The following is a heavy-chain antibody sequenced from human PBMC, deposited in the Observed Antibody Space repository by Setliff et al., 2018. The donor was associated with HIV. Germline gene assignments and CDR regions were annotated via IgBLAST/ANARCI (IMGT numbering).Heavy chain of an antibody. CDR1: GGSVSSGGYC. Sequence: SETLSLTCTVSGGSVSSGGYCWSWIRQPPGKGLEWIGEINHSGSTNYNPSLKSRVTISVDTSKNQFSLKLSSVIAADTAVYYCARIFGDQGYYYGMDVWGQGTTVTVSS. V-gene: IGHV4-61*08. D-gene: IGHD3-3*01. CDR2: INHSGST. J-gene: IGHJ6*02. CDR3: ARIFGDQGYYYGMDV.